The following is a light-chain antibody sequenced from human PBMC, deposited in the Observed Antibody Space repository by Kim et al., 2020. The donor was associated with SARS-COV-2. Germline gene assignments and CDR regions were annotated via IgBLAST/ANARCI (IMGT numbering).Light chain of an antibody. CDR1: QSVSRSY. CDR3: QQYDRSPQT. J-gene: IGKJ1*01. Sequence: EIVLTQSPGTLSLSPGERATLSCRASQSVSRSYLAWYQQKPGQAPRLLIYRASSRATGIPDRFSDSGSGTDFTLTISRLKPDDFAVYYCQQYDRSPQTFGQGTKVDIK. V-gene: IGKV3-20*01. CDR2: RAS.